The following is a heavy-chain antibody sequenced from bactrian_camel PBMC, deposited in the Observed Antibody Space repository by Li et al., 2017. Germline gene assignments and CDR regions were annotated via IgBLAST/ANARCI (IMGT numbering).Heavy chain of an antibody. CDR3: AAAAGLFGGTCVDVRSVDY. D-gene: IGHD7*01. CDR1: PRTYGTWC. Sequence: VQLVESGGGSVQAGGSLRLSCVWSPRTYGTWCMYWFRQVPGKEREGVAAVNYDGSATYADSVKGRFTVSKDSARNTLYLQMNSLKPEDTAMYYCAAAAGLFGGTCVDVRSVDYWGQGTQVTVS. J-gene: IGHJ4*01. V-gene: IGHV3S1*01. CDR2: VNYDGSA.